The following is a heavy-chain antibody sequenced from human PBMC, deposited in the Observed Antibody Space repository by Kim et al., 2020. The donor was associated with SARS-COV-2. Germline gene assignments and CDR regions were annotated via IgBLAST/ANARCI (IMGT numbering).Heavy chain of an antibody. CDR3: ARGWTHYYYGMDV. CDR2: IYYSGST. J-gene: IGHJ6*02. CDR1: GGSVSSGSYY. Sequence: SETLSLTCTVSGGSVSSGSYYWSWIRQPPGKGLEWIGYIYYSGSTNYNPSLKSRVTISVDTSKNQFSLKLSSVTAADTAVYYCARGWTHYYYGMDVWGQGTTVTVSS. D-gene: IGHD2-15*01. V-gene: IGHV4-61*01.